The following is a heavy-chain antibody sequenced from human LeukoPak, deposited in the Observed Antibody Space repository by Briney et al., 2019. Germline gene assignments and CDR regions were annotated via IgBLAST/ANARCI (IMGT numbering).Heavy chain of an antibody. V-gene: IGHV4-34*01. J-gene: IGHJ5*02. CDR1: VGTFSGHY. CDR2: INHSGST. D-gene: IGHD6-19*01. Sequence: SETLSLTCAVYVGTFSGHYWSWIRQPPGKGLEWIGEINHSGSTNYNPSLKSRVTISVDTSKNQFSLKLSSVTAADTAVYYCASGRGEWLVRNWFDPWGQGTLVTVSS. CDR3: ASGRGEWLVRNWFDP.